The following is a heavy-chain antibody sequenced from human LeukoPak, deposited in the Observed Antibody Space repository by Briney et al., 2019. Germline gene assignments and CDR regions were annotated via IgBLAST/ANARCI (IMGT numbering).Heavy chain of an antibody. V-gene: IGHV3-30*04. CDR1: VFSFSNFA. D-gene: IGHD1-26*01. CDR3: ARARGRWHLLPLDF. Sequence: GGSLRLSCAASVFSFSNFAIHWVRQAPGKGLEWLAVISRDGGTKHYADSVKGRFTISRDNSNNSLSLQMNSLSAEDTAVYYCARARGRWHLLPLDFWGQGTLVTVSS. J-gene: IGHJ4*02. CDR2: ISRDGGTK.